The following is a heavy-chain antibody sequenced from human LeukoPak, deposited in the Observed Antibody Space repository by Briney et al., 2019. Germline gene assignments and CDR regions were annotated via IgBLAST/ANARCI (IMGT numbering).Heavy chain of an antibody. D-gene: IGHD4-23*01. V-gene: IGHV4-4*09. CDR3: AKGTSTVVTPNYYYYSMDV. Sequence: SETLSLTCTVSGASISSYYWNWIRQSPGKGLEWIGYIHVSGGTSYDPSLKSRVTISIDTSKNQFSLKLSSVTAADTAVYYCAKGTSTVVTPNYYYYSMDVWGKGTTVTVSS. CDR2: IHVSGGT. J-gene: IGHJ6*03. CDR1: GASISSYY.